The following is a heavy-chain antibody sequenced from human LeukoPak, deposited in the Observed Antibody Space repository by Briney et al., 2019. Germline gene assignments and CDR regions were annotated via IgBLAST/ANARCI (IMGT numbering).Heavy chain of an antibody. CDR2: IYYSGST. D-gene: IGHD6-19*01. CDR3: ATWGIAVAGTFDY. Sequence: PSETLSLTCTVSGGTISSSYWSWVRQPPGKGLEWIGYIYYSGSTNYNPSFKSRVAISVDTSKNQFSLKLSSVTAADTAVYYCATWGIAVAGTFDYWGQGTLVTVST. CDR1: GGTISSSY. J-gene: IGHJ4*02. V-gene: IGHV4-59*08.